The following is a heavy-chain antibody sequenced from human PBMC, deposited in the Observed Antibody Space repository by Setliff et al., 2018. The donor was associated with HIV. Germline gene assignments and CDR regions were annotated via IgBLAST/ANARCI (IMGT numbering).Heavy chain of an antibody. D-gene: IGHD3-22*01. Sequence: ASVKVSCKASGYTFISYAMHWVRQAPGQRLEWMGWINAGNGNTKYSQKFQGRVTITRDTSAYTAYMELSSLRSEDTAVYYCAREGTPVYYYDRSENALDIWGQGTMVTVSS. V-gene: IGHV1-3*01. CDR2: INAGNGNT. J-gene: IGHJ3*02. CDR3: AREGTPVYYYDRSENALDI. CDR1: GYTFISYA.